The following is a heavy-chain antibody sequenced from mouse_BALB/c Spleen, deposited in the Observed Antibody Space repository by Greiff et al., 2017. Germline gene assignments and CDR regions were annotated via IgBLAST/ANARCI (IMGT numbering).Heavy chain of an antibody. CDR3: TRTDYDWFAY. Sequence: VQLQQPGAELVRPGASVKLSCKASGYTFTSYWINWVKQRPGQGLEWIGNIYPSDSYTNYNQKFKDKATLTVDKSSSTAYMQLSSPTSEDSAVYYCTRTDYDWFAYWGQGTLVTVSA. V-gene: IGHV1-69*02. D-gene: IGHD2-4*01. CDR1: GYTFTSYW. J-gene: IGHJ3*01. CDR2: IYPSDSYT.